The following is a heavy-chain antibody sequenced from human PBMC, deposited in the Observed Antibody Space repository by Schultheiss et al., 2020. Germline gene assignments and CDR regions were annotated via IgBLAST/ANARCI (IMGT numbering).Heavy chain of an antibody. V-gene: IGHV3-21*04. Sequence: GGSLRLSCAASGFTFSSYSMNWVRQAPGKGLEWVSAISGSGGSTYYADSVKGRFTISRDNAKNSLYLQMNSLRAEDTAVYYCAKDPTAAAASYDAFDIWGQGTMVTVSS. CDR3: AKDPTAAAASYDAFDI. CDR2: ISGSGGST. D-gene: IGHD6-13*01. CDR1: GFTFSSYS. J-gene: IGHJ3*02.